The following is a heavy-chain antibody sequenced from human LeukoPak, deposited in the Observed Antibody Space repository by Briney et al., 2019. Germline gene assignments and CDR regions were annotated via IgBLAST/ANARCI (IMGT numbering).Heavy chain of an antibody. CDR2: ISGSGGST. V-gene: IGHV3-23*01. Sequence: GGSLRLSCAASGFTFSSYAMSWVRQAPGKGLEWVSAISGSGGSTYYADSVKGRFTISRDNSKNTLYLQIHSLRAEDAAVYYCAKGKGSSSSSIDWWGQGTLVTVSS. CDR3: AKGKGSSSSSIDW. CDR1: GFTFSSYA. J-gene: IGHJ4*02. D-gene: IGHD2-15*01.